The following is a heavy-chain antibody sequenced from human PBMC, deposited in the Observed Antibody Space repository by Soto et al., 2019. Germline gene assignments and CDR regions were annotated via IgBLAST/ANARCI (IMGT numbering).Heavy chain of an antibody. CDR1: GFTFSSYA. Sequence: PGGSLRLSCGASGFTFSSYAMSWVRQAPGKGLEWVSAISGSGGSTYYADSVKGRFTISRDNSKNTLYLQMNSLRAEDTAVYYCAKGRGYSGYGPLDYWGQGTLVTVSS. J-gene: IGHJ4*02. CDR3: AKGRGYSGYGPLDY. V-gene: IGHV3-23*01. CDR2: ISGSGGST. D-gene: IGHD5-12*01.